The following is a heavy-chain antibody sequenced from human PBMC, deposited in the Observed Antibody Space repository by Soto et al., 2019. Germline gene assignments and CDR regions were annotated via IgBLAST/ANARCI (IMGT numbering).Heavy chain of an antibody. CDR3: AKEGPGGFGELFLDY. Sequence: EVQLLESGGGLVQPGGSLRLSCAASGFTFSSYAMSWVRQAPGKGLEWVSAISGSGGSTYYADSVKGRFTISGDNSKNTLSRQMNSLRAEDRAVYYCAKEGPGGFGELFLDYWGQGTLVTVSS. J-gene: IGHJ4*02. D-gene: IGHD3-10*01. CDR1: GFTFSSYA. V-gene: IGHV3-23*01. CDR2: ISGSGGST.